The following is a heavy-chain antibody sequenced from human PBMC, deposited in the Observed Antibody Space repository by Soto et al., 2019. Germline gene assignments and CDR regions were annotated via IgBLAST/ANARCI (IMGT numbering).Heavy chain of an antibody. CDR3: ARTLGRADAFDI. Sequence: SETLSLTCAVPGYSISSGYYWGWIRQPPGKGLEWIGSIYHSGSTYYNPSLKSRVTISVDTSKNQFSLKLSSVTAADTAVYYCARTLGRADAFDIWGQGTMVTVSS. J-gene: IGHJ3*02. CDR2: IYHSGST. V-gene: IGHV4-38-2*01. CDR1: GYSISSGYY.